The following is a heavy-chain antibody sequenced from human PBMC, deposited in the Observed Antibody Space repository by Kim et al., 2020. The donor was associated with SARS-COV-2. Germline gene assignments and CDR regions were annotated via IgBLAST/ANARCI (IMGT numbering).Heavy chain of an antibody. J-gene: IGHJ5*02. V-gene: IGHV5-51*01. CDR3: ARRTSTTAAFDP. Sequence: YSPSFQGQVTISADKSITTAYLQWSSLKASDTAMYYCARRTSTTAAFDPWGQGTLVTVSS. D-gene: IGHD6-13*01.